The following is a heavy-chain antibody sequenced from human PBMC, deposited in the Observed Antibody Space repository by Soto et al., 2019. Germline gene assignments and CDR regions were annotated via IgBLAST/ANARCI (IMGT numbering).Heavy chain of an antibody. Sequence: SETLSLTCTVSGGSVNSVSYYWSWIRQPPGKALEWIGYIYYSGNTNYNPSLKSRVTISMDMYKKQCSLKLSSVTAAERAGYYCARDVSRLDAAGTDGFDISGQGTMVTVSS. CDR2: IYYSGNT. V-gene: IGHV4-61*01. CDR1: GGSVNSVSYY. CDR3: ARDVSRLDAAGTDGFDI. D-gene: IGHD6-13*01. J-gene: IGHJ3*02.